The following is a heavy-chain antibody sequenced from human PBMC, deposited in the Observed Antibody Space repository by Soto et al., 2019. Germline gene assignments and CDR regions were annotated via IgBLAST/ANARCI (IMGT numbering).Heavy chain of an antibody. Sequence: GASVKVSCKASGFTFTSSAVQWVRQARGQRLEWIGWIVVGSGNTNYAQKFQERVTITRDMSTSTAYMELSSLGSEDTAVYYCAAVGDSSGYYVAAFDIWGQGTMVTVSS. CDR2: IVVGSGNT. V-gene: IGHV1-58*01. J-gene: IGHJ3*02. D-gene: IGHD3-22*01. CDR3: AAVGDSSGYYVAAFDI. CDR1: GFTFTSSA.